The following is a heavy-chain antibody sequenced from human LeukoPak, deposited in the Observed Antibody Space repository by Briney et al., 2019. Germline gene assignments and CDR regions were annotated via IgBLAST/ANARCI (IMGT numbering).Heavy chain of an antibody. CDR1: GFTFSSYA. J-gene: IGHJ4*02. D-gene: IGHD3-22*01. CDR3: AKDYYDSSGYHLDY. CDR2: ISSSGGNT. V-gene: IGHV3-23*01. Sequence: PGGSLRLSCAASGFTFSSYAMSWVRQAPGKGLEWVSGISSSGGNTYYADSVKGRFIISRDNSKNTLYLQMNSLRAEDTAVYYCAKDYYDSSGYHLDYWGQGTLVTVSS.